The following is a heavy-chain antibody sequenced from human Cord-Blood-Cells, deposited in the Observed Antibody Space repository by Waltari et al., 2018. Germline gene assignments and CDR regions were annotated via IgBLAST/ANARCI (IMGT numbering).Heavy chain of an antibody. J-gene: IGHJ2*01. CDR1: GGSISSSSYY. CDR2: IYYSGST. V-gene: IGHV4-39*07. Sequence: QLQLQESGPGLVKPSETLSLTCTVPGGSISSSSYYWGWIRQPPGKGLEWIGSIYYSGSTYYNPSLKSRVTISVDTSKNQFSLKLSSVTAADTAVYYCARPKGTGGLNWYFDLWGRGTLVTVSS. CDR3: ARPKGTGGLNWYFDL. D-gene: IGHD3-10*01.